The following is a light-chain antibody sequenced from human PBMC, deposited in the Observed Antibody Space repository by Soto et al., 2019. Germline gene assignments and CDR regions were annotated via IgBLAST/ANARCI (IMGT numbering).Light chain of an antibody. CDR3: SSYTSSSTLFV. Sequence: QSALTQPASVSGSPGQSITISCTGTSSDVGGYNYVSWYQQHPGKAPKLMISEVSSRPSGVSNRFSGSKSGNTASLTISGLQAEDEADYYCSSYTSSSTLFVFGTGTKLTVL. J-gene: IGLJ1*01. V-gene: IGLV2-14*01. CDR1: SSDVGGYNY. CDR2: EVS.